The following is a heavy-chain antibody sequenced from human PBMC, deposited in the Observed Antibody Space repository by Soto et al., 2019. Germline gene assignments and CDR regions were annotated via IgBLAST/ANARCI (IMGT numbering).Heavy chain of an antibody. D-gene: IGHD6-13*01. Sequence: SETLSLTCAVCGGSFSGYYWTWIRQPPGTGLEWIGEINHSGSTNYNPSLKSRVTISVDTSKNQFSLKLTSVTAADTAVYYCARELTAVGIVYWGQGTLVTVSS. J-gene: IGHJ4*02. V-gene: IGHV4-34*01. CDR2: INHSGST. CDR1: GGSFSGYY. CDR3: ARELTAVGIVY.